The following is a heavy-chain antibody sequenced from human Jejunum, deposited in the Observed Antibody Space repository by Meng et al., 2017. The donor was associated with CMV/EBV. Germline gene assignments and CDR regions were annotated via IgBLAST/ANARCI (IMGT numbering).Heavy chain of an antibody. CDR1: TFSRDG. CDR3: ARHDTGYGYGRGYLQH. Sequence: TFSRDGMSWVRQAPGKGLEWVSVISDNGGSTYYADSVKGRFTISRDNSKNTLYLQMRSLSAEDTAVYYCARHDTGYGYGRGYLQHWGQGTLVTVSS. D-gene: IGHD5-18*01. CDR2: ISDNGGST. J-gene: IGHJ1*01. V-gene: IGHV3-23*01.